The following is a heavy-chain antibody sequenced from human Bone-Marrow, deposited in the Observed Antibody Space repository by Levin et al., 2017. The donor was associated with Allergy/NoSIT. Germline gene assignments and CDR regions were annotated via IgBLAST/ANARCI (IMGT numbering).Heavy chain of an antibody. D-gene: IGHD6-19*01. CDR3: ARDTVTAVAVPNWFDP. V-gene: IGHV7-4-1*02. CDR2: INTNTGNP. CDR1: GYTFTSYA. Sequence: ASVKVSCKASGYTFTSYAMNWVRQAPGQGLEWMGWINTNTGNPTYAQGFTGRFVFSLDTSVSTAYLQISSLKAEDTAVYYCARDTVTAVAVPNWFDPWGQGTLVTVSS. J-gene: IGHJ5*02.